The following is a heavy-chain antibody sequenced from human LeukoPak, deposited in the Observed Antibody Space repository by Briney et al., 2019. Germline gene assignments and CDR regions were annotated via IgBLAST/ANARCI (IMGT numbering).Heavy chain of an antibody. Sequence: GGSLRLSCAASGFTFSDHCMDWVRQAPGKGLEWVGRTRNKANSYSTQYAASVKGRFTISRDDSKNSLYLQMNSLETEDTAVYYCTRVLGYSYGPIDYWGQGTLVTVSS. CDR1: GFTFSDHC. J-gene: IGHJ4*02. D-gene: IGHD5-18*01. CDR3: TRVLGYSYGPIDY. V-gene: IGHV3-72*01. CDR2: TRNKANSYST.